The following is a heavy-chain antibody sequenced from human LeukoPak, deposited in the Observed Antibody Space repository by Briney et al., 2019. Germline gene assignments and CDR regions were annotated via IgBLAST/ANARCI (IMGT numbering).Heavy chain of an antibody. Sequence: PSETLSLTCTVSGGSISSSSYYWGWIRQPPGKGLEWIGSIYYSGRTYYNPSLKSRVAISVDTSKNQFSLKLSSVTAADTAVNYCARRIYSGYDTPFDYWGQGTQVTVSS. CDR3: ARRIYSGYDTPFDY. CDR2: IYYSGRT. V-gene: IGHV4-39*01. CDR1: GGSISSSSYY. D-gene: IGHD5-12*01. J-gene: IGHJ4*02.